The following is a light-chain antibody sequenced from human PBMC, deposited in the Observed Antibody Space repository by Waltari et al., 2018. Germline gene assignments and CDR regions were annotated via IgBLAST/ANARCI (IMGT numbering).Light chain of an antibody. J-gene: IGLJ3*02. CDR2: DNN. V-gene: IGLV1-51*01. Sequence: QSVLTQPPSVSAAPGQRVPIRCSGTSSNIANNYFPWYQQIPGTAPRLLIYDNNKRPSGIPDRFSGSKSGMSGTLTISGLQTGDEGDYYCATWDTSFTGGRVFGGGTRLTVL. CDR1: SSNIANNY. CDR3: ATWDTSFTGGRV.